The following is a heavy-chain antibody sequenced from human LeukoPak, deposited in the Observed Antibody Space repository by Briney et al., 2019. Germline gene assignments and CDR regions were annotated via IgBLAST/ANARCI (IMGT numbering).Heavy chain of an antibody. CDR2: IDGSSNNI. D-gene: IGHD2-2*02. J-gene: IGHJ5*02. CDR1: GFTFSGYS. CDR3: ARDRGYCSSTSCYMAGWFDP. V-gene: IGHV3-48*04. Sequence: GGSLRLSCAASGFTFSGYSMNWIRQAPGKGLEWVSYIDGSSNNIYYAESVRGRFTISRDNAKNSLYLQMNSLRAEDTAVYYCARDRGYCSSTSCYMAGWFDPWGQGTLVTVSS.